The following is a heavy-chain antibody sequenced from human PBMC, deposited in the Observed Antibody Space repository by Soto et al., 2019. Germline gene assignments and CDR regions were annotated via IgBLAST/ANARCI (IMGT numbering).Heavy chain of an antibody. Sequence: SETLSLTCNVSDGSLSTYYWSWIRQPAGKRLEWIGRIYASGSTNYNPSLKGRVSMSVDTSKKQFSLKMISVTAAHKAIYDCARSAIPRGGWFRPWGQGLLGTXS. CDR2: IYASGST. CDR1: DGSLSTYY. V-gene: IGHV4-4*07. D-gene: IGHD2-21*01. J-gene: IGHJ5*02. CDR3: ARSAIPRGGWFRP.